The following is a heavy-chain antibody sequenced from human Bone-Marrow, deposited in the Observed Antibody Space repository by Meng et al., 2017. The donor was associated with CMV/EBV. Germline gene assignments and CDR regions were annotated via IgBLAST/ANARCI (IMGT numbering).Heavy chain of an antibody. CDR3: ARQAGLDYYYYGMNV. Sequence: GESLKISCKGSGYSFTTYWIGWVRQMPGKGLEWMGIIYPGDSDIRYSPSFQGQVTISADKSISTAYLQWSSLKASDTAMYYCARQAGLDYYYYGMNVWGQGTTVTVSS. J-gene: IGHJ6*02. V-gene: IGHV5-51*01. D-gene: IGHD3-10*01. CDR2: IYPGDSDI. CDR1: GYSFTTYW.